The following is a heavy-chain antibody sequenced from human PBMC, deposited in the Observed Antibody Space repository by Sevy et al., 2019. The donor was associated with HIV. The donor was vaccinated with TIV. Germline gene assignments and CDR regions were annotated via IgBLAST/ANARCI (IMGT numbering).Heavy chain of an antibody. CDR2: IWYDGSNK. CDR3: ARDFGRATGTTYYFDY. Sequence: GGSLRLSCAASGFTFSSYGMHWVRQAPGKGLEWVAVIWYDGSNKYYADSVKDRFTISRDNSKNTLYLQMNSLRAEDTAVYYCARDFGRATGTTYYFDYWCQGTLVTVSS. V-gene: IGHV3-33*01. D-gene: IGHD1-1*01. J-gene: IGHJ4*02. CDR1: GFTFSSYG.